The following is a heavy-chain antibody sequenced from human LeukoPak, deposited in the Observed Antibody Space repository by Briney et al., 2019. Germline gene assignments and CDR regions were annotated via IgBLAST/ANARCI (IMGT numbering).Heavy chain of an antibody. CDR1: GGSFSGYY. D-gene: IGHD3-22*01. CDR2: INHSGST. V-gene: IGHV4-34*01. Sequence: SETLSLTCAVYGGSFSGYYWSWIRQPPGKGREGIGEINHSGSTNYNPSLKSRVTISVDTSKNQFSLKLSSVTAADTAVYYCAREVDYYPNWFDPWGQGTLVTVSS. J-gene: IGHJ5*02. CDR3: AREVDYYPNWFDP.